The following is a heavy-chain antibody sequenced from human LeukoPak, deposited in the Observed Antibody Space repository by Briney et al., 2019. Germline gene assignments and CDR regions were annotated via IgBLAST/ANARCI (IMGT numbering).Heavy chain of an antibody. D-gene: IGHD3-3*01. Sequence: GGSLRLSCAASGFTFDDYAMHWVRQAPGKGLEWVSGISWNSGSIGYADSVKGRFAISRDNAKNSLYLQMNSLRAEDTALYYCASVLRFLEWPRFDPWGQGTLVTVSS. J-gene: IGHJ5*02. CDR3: ASVLRFLEWPRFDP. CDR2: ISWNSGSI. V-gene: IGHV3-9*01. CDR1: GFTFDDYA.